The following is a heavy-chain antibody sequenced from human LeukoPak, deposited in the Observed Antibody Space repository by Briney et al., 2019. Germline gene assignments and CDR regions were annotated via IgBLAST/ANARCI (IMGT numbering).Heavy chain of an antibody. D-gene: IGHD3-16*01. CDR2: IWHDGSKE. CDR3: AGDTPPGGEYYFEY. V-gene: IGHV3-33*01. CDR1: GFSFSTYG. Sequence: GRSLRLSCAASGFSFSTYGMHWVRQAPDTGLEWVALIWHDGSKEYYADSVKGRFTISRDNSKNTLYLEMNGLRADDTAVYYCAGDTPPGGEYYFEYWGQGALVTVSS. J-gene: IGHJ4*02.